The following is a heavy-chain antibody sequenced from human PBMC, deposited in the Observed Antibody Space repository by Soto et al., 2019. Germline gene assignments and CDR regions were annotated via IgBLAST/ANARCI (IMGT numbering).Heavy chain of an antibody. CDR1: GGTFSRYT. J-gene: IGHJ6*02. D-gene: IGHD3-10*01. Sequence: SVKVSCKASGGTFSRYTINWVRQAPGQGLEWMGRIIPILGIANYAQKFQGRVTITADKSTSTAYMELSSLRSEDTAVYYCAIRVMVRGVIPYYYYGMDVWGQGTTVTVSS. V-gene: IGHV1-69*02. CDR3: AIRVMVRGVIPYYYYGMDV. CDR2: IIPILGIA.